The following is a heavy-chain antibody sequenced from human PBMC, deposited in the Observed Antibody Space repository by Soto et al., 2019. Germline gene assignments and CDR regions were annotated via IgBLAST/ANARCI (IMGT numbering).Heavy chain of an antibody. J-gene: IGHJ5*02. CDR3: ARATRVVTPDWFDP. Sequence: SETLSLTCTVSGGSISSGGYYWSWIRQHPGKGLEWIGYIYYSGSTYYNPSLKSRVTILVDTSKNQFSLKLSSVTAADTAVYYCARATRVVTPDWFDPWGQGTLVTVSS. CDR1: GGSISSGGYY. V-gene: IGHV4-31*03. CDR2: IYYSGST. D-gene: IGHD2-21*02.